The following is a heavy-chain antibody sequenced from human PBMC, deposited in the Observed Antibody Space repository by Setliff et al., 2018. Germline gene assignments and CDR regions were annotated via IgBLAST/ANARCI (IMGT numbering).Heavy chain of an antibody. CDR3: TTDPSPTFGGVIGAAFDI. D-gene: IGHD3-16*01. CDR1: GFTFSNAW. Sequence: PGGSLRLSCAASGFTFSNAWMNWVRQAPGKGLEWVGRIKGKTDGLTTDYAAPVNGRFTISRDDSKNTLYLQMNSLKTEDTAVYYCTTDPSPTFGGVIGAAFDIWGQGTMVTVSS. CDR2: IKGKTDGLTT. J-gene: IGHJ3*02. V-gene: IGHV3-15*07.